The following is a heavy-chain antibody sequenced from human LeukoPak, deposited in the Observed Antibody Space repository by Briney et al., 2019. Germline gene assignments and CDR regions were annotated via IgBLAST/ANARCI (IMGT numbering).Heavy chain of an antibody. J-gene: IGHJ6*03. CDR1: GFTFSDYY. CDR2: ISSSGSTI. V-gene: IGHV3-11*04. D-gene: IGHD3-10*01. CDR3: ARVRDYYGSGSYYRPIYYYYYMDV. Sequence: GGSLRLSCAASGFTFSDYYVSWIRQAPGKGLEWVSYISSSGSTIYYADSVKGRFTISRDNAKNSLYLQMNSLRAEDTAVYYCARVRDYYGSGSYYRPIYYYYYMDVWGKGTTVTVSS.